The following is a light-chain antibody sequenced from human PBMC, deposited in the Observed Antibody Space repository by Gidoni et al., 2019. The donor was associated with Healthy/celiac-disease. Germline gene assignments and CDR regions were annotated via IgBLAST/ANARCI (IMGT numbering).Light chain of an antibody. CDR3: QQYNNWPPLT. Sequence: EIVMTQSPATLSVSPGERATLSCRASQSVSSNLAWYQQKPSHAPRLLIYGASTRATGIPARFSGSGSGTEFTLTIRRLQSEDCAVYYCQQYNNWPPLTFGGGTKVEIK. J-gene: IGKJ4*01. V-gene: IGKV3-15*01. CDR1: QSVSSN. CDR2: GAS.